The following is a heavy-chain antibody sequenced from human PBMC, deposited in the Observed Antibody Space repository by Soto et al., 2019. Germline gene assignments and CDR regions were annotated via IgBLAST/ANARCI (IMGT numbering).Heavy chain of an antibody. V-gene: IGHV3-30*18. J-gene: IGHJ4*02. D-gene: IGHD3-22*01. CDR1: GFTFSSYG. CDR3: AKESLTMIVPVYYFDY. Sequence: TGGSLRLSCAASGFTFSSYGMHWVRQAPGKGLEWVAVISYDGSNKYYADSVKGRFTISRDNSKNTLYLQMNSLRAEDTAVYYCAKESLTMIVPVYYFDYWGQGTLVTVSS. CDR2: ISYDGSNK.